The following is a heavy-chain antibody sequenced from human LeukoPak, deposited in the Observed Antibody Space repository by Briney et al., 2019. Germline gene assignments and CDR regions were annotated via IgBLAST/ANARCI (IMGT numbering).Heavy chain of an antibody. D-gene: IGHD2-2*01. CDR1: GYTFTGYY. J-gene: IGHJ4*02. CDR2: INPNSGGT. CDR3: ARDLRPAGYQLLSLFFDY. V-gene: IGHV1-2*02. Sequence: ASVKVSCKASGYTFTGYYMHWVRQAPGQGLEWMGWINPNSGGTNYAQKFQGRVTMTRDTSISTAYMELSRLRSDDTAVHYCARDLRPAGYQLLSLFFDYWGQGTLVTVSS.